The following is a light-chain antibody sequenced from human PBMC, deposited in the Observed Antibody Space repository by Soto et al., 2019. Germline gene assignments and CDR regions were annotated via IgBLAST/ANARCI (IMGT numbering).Light chain of an antibody. J-gene: IGLJ3*02. CDR3: QTWTAGFWV. CDR1: SGHSNYA. CDR2: VNSDGSH. V-gene: IGLV4-69*01. Sequence: QLVLTQSPSASASLGASVKLTCTLSSGHSNYAIAWHQQEPEKGPRYLMKVNSDGSHSKGDGISDRFSGSSSGAERYLTISSLQSEDEAEYYCQTWTAGFWVFGGGTQLTVL.